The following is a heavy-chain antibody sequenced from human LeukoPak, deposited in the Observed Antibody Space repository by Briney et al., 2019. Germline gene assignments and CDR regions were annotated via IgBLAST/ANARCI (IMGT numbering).Heavy chain of an antibody. V-gene: IGHV3-74*01. Sequence: GGSLRLSCAASGFTFSSHWMHWVRQAPGKGLVWVSRINSDGRNINYADSVKGRFTSSRDNAKNTLYLQMNSLRVEDTAVYYCTRGPPDGSGNYYPGDFWGQGTLVTVSS. D-gene: IGHD3-10*01. J-gene: IGHJ4*02. CDR3: TRGPPDGSGNYYPGDF. CDR1: GFTFSSHW. CDR2: INSDGRNI.